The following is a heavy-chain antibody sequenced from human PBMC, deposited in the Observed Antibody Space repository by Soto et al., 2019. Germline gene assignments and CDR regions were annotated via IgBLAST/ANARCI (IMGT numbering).Heavy chain of an antibody. J-gene: IGHJ6*02. D-gene: IGHD1-20*01. CDR3: ARSQMERRRYGMDV. CDR1: EFTFSTYA. CDR2: MSYDGSNK. Sequence: QAQLVESGGGVVQPGRSLRLSCAASEFTFSTYAMHWVRQAPGKGLEWVAVMSYDGSNKYYADSVKGRFTISRDNSKNTLYLQMNSLRLEDTALYYCARSQMERRRYGMDVWGQGTTVTVSS. V-gene: IGHV3-30-3*01.